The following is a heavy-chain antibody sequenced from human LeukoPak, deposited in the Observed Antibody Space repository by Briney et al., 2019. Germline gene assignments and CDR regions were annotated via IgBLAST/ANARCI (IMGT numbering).Heavy chain of an antibody. CDR2: INPNSGGT. D-gene: IGHD6-13*01. CDR3: ARVVRRAAAGTNWFDP. V-gene: IGHV1-2*02. J-gene: IGHJ5*02. Sequence: ASVKVSCKASGYTFTGYYMHWVRQAPGQGLEWMGWINPNSGGTNYAQKFQGRVTMTRDTSISTAHMELSRLRSDDTAVYYCARVVRRAAAGTNWFDPWGQGTLVTVSS. CDR1: GYTFTGYY.